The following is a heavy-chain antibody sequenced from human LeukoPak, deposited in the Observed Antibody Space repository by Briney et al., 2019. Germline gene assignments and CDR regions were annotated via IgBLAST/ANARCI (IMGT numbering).Heavy chain of an antibody. D-gene: IGHD1-7*01. CDR2: IYHSGST. CDR1: GYSISSGYY. CDR3: ARERNYGLYI. J-gene: IGHJ3*02. Sequence: SETLSLTCTVSGYSISSGYYWGWIRQPPGKGLEWIGSIYHSGSTYYDPSLKSRVTISVDTSKNQFSLKLSSVTAADTAVYYCARERNYGLYIWGQGTMVTVSS. V-gene: IGHV4-38-2*02.